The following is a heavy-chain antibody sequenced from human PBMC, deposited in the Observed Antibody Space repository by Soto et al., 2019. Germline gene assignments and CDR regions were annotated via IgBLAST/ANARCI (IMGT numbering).Heavy chain of an antibody. CDR3: ARETDIVVVVAATRFSNYMDV. Sequence: QVQLVQSGAEVKKPGASVKVSCKASGYTFTSYYTHWVRQAPGQGLEWMGIINPSGGSTSYAQKFQGRVTMTRDTSTSTVYMELSSLRSEDTAVYYCARETDIVVVVAATRFSNYMDVWGKGTTVTVSS. J-gene: IGHJ6*03. D-gene: IGHD2-15*01. CDR1: GYTFTSYY. CDR2: INPSGGST. V-gene: IGHV1-46*03.